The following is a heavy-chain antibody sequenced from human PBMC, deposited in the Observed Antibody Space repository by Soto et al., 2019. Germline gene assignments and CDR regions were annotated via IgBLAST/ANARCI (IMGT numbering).Heavy chain of an antibody. D-gene: IGHD1-20*01. CDR3: TRDGPSSTIDNLYF. Sequence: GGSLRLSCAGFGFTCSMYWMSWVRQAQGKGLEWLANIKEDGSEKNYVDSVKGRFTISRDNAKNSLYLQMNSLRVEDTAVYYCTRDGPSSTIDNLYFWGQGTLVTVSS. V-gene: IGHV3-7*01. CDR2: IKEDGSEK. CDR1: GFTCSMYW. J-gene: IGHJ4*02.